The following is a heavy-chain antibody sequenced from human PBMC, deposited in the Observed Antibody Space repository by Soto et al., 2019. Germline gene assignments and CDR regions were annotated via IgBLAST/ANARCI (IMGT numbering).Heavy chain of an antibody. CDR1: GFTFSSYP. Sequence: VGSLRLSCAASGFTFSSYPMHWVRQAPGKGLEWVALISYDETKKYYADSVKGRFTISRDNFKNTLYLQMNSLRAEDTAVYYCARWNVQHDSYGYFWGQGTLVTVSS. CDR2: ISYDETKK. D-gene: IGHD5-18*01. CDR3: ARWNVQHDSYGYF. J-gene: IGHJ4*02. V-gene: IGHV3-30-3*01.